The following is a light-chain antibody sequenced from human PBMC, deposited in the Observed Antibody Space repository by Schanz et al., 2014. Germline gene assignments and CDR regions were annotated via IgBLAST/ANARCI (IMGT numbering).Light chain of an antibody. CDR2: EVN. Sequence: QSVLTQPPSASGSPGQSVTISCTGTSSDVGGYNYVSWYQQYPGKAPKLMIYEVNKRPSGVPDRFSGSKSGNTASLTVSGLQAEDEADYYCSSYAGSNNPVVFGGGTKLTVL. J-gene: IGLJ2*01. CDR3: SSYAGSNNPVV. V-gene: IGLV2-8*01. CDR1: SSDVGGYNY.